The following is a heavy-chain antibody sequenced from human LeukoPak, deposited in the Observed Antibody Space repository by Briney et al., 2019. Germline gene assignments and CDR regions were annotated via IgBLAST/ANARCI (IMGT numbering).Heavy chain of an antibody. Sequence: SETLSLTCTVSGGSISSDGHFWSWVRQHPGKGLEWLGYIYYSGSTYYNPPLQSRVTISVDTSKNQFSLKLSSVTAADTAVYFCATVPKGRGTNFDSWGQGTLVTVSS. CDR1: GGSISSDGHF. V-gene: IGHV4-31*03. J-gene: IGHJ4*02. D-gene: IGHD3-10*01. CDR2: IYYSGST. CDR3: ATVPKGRGTNFDS.